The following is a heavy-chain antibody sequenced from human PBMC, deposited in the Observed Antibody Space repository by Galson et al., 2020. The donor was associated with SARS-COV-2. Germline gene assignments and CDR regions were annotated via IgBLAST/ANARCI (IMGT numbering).Heavy chain of an antibody. CDR3: ARDPPGSGSYFEY. CDR1: SGSISTYY. CDR2: IHYTGSS. Sequence: SETLSLTCTVSSGSISTYYWSWIRQPPGKGLEWIGYIHYTGSSNYNPSFKSRVTMSVDTSKNQFSMRLTSVTAADTAVYFCARDPPGSGSYFEYWGQGALVTVSS. J-gene: IGHJ4*02. D-gene: IGHD3-10*01. V-gene: IGHV4-59*13.